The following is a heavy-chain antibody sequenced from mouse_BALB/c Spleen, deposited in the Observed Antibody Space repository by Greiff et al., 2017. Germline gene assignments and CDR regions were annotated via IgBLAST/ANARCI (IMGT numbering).Heavy chain of an antibody. J-gene: IGHJ2*01. CDR1: GYTFTSYW. V-gene: IGHV1S81*02. CDR3: ARERGLLGY. D-gene: IGHD2-3*01. Sequence: QVQLQQPGAELVKPGASVKLSCKASGYTFTSYWMHWVKQRPGQGLEWIGEINPSNGRTNYNEKFKSKATLTVDKSSSTAYMQLSSLTSEDSAVYYCARERGLLGYWGQGTTLTVSS. CDR2: INPSNGRT.